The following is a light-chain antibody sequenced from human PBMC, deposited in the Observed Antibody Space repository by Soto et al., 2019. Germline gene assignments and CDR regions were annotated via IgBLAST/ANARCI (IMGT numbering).Light chain of an antibody. V-gene: IGLV4-69*01. Sequence: QPVLTQSPSASASLGASVKLTCTLSSGHSSYAIAWHQQQPEKGPRYVMKINSDGSHFKGDGIPDRFSGSSSGAERYLTISSLQSEDEADYYCQAWGTGIQVFGGGTKLTVL. CDR2: INSDGSH. CDR3: QAWGTGIQV. J-gene: IGLJ2*01. CDR1: SGHSSYA.